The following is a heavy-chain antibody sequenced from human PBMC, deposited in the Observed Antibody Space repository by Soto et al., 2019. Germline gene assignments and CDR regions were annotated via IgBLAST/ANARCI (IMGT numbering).Heavy chain of an antibody. CDR3: SRGGGGGLFDL. D-gene: IGHD2-21*01. CDR2: ISPKGTYR. Sequence: QVQLVESGGGLVKPGGSLRLSCATSGFTFSDYYMSWIRQAPGKGLEFVSYISPKGTYRTYADSVKGRFTISRDNAKNSLYLPVNSLRAGDTAVYYCSRGGGGGLFDLWGQGTFVTVSS. V-gene: IGHV3-11*06. CDR1: GFTFSDYY. J-gene: IGHJ5*02.